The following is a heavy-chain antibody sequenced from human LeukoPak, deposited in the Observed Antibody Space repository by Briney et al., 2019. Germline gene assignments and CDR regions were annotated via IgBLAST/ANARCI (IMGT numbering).Heavy chain of an antibody. CDR2: LNWNGAST. J-gene: IGHJ4*02. D-gene: IGHD6-19*01. V-gene: IGHV3-20*04. CDR3: AKSGSGWYDVGYFDY. Sequence: PGGSLRLSCAASGFTFDDYGLSWVRQVPGRGLEWVSGLNWNGASTGYADSVKGRFTISRDNSKNTLYLQMNSLRAEDTAVYYCAKSGSGWYDVGYFDYWGQGTLVTVSS. CDR1: GFTFDDYG.